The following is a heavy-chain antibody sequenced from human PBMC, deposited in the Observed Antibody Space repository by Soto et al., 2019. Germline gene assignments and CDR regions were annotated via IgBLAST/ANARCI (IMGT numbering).Heavy chain of an antibody. J-gene: IGHJ4*02. CDR1: GGSFSGYY. V-gene: IGHV4-34*01. CDR2: INHSGST. Sequence: QVQLQQWGAGLLKPSETLSLTCAVYGGSFSGYYWSWIRQPPGKGLEWIGEINHSGSTNYTPSLKTRVSISVDTSNNHFCLKLSSVTAADTAVYYCARGVCSGDRCYPIYYWGQGTLVTVSS. D-gene: IGHD2-15*01. CDR3: ARGVCSGDRCYPIYY.